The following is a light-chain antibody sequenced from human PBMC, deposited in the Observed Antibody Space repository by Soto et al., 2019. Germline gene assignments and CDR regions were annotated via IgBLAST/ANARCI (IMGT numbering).Light chain of an antibody. Sequence: EIVLTQSPGTLSLSPGERATLSCRASQSVSSSYLAWYQQKPGQTPRLLIYGASSRATGIPDRFSGSGSGTEYTLTISNLQAEDFAVYYCQQFNNRPHTFGQGTKVDIK. V-gene: IGKV3-20*01. J-gene: IGKJ2*01. CDR1: QSVSSSY. CDR3: QQFNNRPHT. CDR2: GAS.